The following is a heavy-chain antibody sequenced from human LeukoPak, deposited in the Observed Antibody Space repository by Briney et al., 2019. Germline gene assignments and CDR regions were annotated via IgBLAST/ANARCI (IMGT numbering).Heavy chain of an antibody. V-gene: IGHV3-7*01. CDR1: GFRFSNSW. J-gene: IGHJ4*02. CDR2: IKEDGSEK. CDR3: VRDYVWGTSDPDY. Sequence: PGGSLRLSCAASGFRFSNSWMSWFRQTPRKELECLGNIKEDGSEKYYLDSMKGRFTISRDNTHSSVFLQMNSLRAEDTAIYCCVRDYVWGTSDPDYCGQGTLVTVSS. D-gene: IGHD3-16*01.